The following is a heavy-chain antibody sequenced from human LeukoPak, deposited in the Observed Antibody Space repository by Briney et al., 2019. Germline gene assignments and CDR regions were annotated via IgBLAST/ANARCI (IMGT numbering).Heavy chain of an antibody. J-gene: IGHJ4*02. D-gene: IGHD2-2*01. Sequence: TSETLSLTCAVYGGSFSGYYWSWIRQPPGKGLEWIGEINHSGSTNYNPSLKSRATISVDTSKNQFSLKLSSVTAADTAVYYCARGKRGCSSTSCYLNYWGQGTLVTVSS. CDR2: INHSGST. V-gene: IGHV4-34*01. CDR3: ARGKRGCSSTSCYLNY. CDR1: GGSFSGYY.